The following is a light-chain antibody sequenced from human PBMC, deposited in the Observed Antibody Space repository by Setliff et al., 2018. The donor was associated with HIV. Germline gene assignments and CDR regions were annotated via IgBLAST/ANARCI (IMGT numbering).Light chain of an antibody. V-gene: IGLV2-14*03. CDR3: CSYTSSLTYV. CDR2: DVS. Sequence: QSVLTQPASVSRSPGQSITTACSGTSSDVGSYNFVSWYQQHPGKAPQLIIYDVSQRPSGVSSRFSGSKSGNTASLTISGLQAEDQADYYCCSYTSSLTYVFGTGTKVTVL. J-gene: IGLJ1*01. CDR1: SSDVGSYNF.